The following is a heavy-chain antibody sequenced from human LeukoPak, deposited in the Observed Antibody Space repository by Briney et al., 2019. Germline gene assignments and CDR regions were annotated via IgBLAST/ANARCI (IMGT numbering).Heavy chain of an antibody. CDR3: ARRGSGTDFDY. D-gene: IGHD3-10*01. Sequence: ASVRVSCKASGYTFTSYAMHWVRQAPGQRLEWMGWINAGNGNTKYSQKFQGRVTITRDTSASTAYMELSSLRSEDTAVYYCARRGSGTDFDYWGQGTLVTVSS. CDR1: GYTFTSYA. CDR2: INAGNGNT. J-gene: IGHJ4*02. V-gene: IGHV1-3*01.